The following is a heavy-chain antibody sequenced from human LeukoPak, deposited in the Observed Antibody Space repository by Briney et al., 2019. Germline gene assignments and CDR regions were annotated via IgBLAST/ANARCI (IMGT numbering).Heavy chain of an antibody. CDR1: GFTVSSNY. D-gene: IGHD3-22*01. CDR2: IYSGGST. CDR3: ARAGDSSANDAFDI. V-gene: IGHV3-53*05. Sequence: GGSLRLSCAASGFTVSSNYMSWVRQAPGKGLEWVSVIYSGGSTYYADSVKGRFTISRDNSKNTLYLQMNSLRAEDTAVYYCARAGDSSANDAFDIWGQGTMVTVSS. J-gene: IGHJ3*02.